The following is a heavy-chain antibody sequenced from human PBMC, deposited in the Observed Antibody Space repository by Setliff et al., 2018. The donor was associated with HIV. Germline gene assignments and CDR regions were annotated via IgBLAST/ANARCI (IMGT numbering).Heavy chain of an antibody. V-gene: IGHV3-21*04. D-gene: IGHD3-3*01. CDR1: GFTFSTSN. CDR2: ISSSSTYV. J-gene: IGHJ3*02. Sequence: GGSLRLSCAASGFTFSTSNMNWVRQAPGKGLEWVSSISSSSTYVYYADSVKGRFTVSRDNAKNSLYLQMNSVRAEDTASYYCAKVFRSGYSHWAFDIWGQGTMVTVSS. CDR3: AKVFRSGYSHWAFDI.